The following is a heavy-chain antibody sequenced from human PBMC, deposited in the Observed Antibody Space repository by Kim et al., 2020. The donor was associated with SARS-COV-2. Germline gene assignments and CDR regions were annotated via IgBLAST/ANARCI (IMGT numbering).Heavy chain of an antibody. V-gene: IGHV1-69*13. CDR2: IIPIFGTA. CDR1: GGTFSSYA. Sequence: SVKVSCKASGGTFSSYAISWVRQAPGQGLEWMGGIIPIFGTANYAQKFQGRVTITADESTSTAYMELSSLRSEDTAVYYCARDRSGYDADYYDSSGYDAFDIWGQGTMVTVSS. J-gene: IGHJ3*02. CDR3: ARDRSGYDADYYDSSGYDAFDI. D-gene: IGHD3-22*01.